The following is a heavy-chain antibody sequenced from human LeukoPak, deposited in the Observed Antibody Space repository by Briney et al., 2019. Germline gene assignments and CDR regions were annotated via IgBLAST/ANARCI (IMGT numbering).Heavy chain of an antibody. CDR3: AKIGGRGFDP. CDR1: GFTFSTYG. V-gene: IGHV3-23*01. CDR2: ISGSGDST. Sequence: GGSLRLSCAASGFTFSTYGMSWVRQAPGKGLEWVSGISGSGDSTYYADSVKGRFIISRDNSKNTLYLQMNSLRAEDTAVYYCAKIGGRGFDPWGQGTLVTVSS. J-gene: IGHJ5*02. D-gene: IGHD1-14*01.